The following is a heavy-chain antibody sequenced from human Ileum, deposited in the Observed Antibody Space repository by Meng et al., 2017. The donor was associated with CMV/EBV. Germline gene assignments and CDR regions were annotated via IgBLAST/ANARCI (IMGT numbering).Heavy chain of an antibody. J-gene: IGHJ4*02. Sequence: TESLSLTCHFPGFLLSNSGGGLGCLRQPPGKALQWLAFIYWEEDNPFSPSLKSRLTVIKDTSKNQVILIMTNLDPVDTATYYCAHRRGGYNWNDGDFDYWGPGTLVTVSS. D-gene: IGHD1-20*01. CDR1: GFLLSNSGGG. V-gene: IGHV2-5*02. CDR3: AHRRGGYNWNDGDFDY. CDR2: IYWEEDN.